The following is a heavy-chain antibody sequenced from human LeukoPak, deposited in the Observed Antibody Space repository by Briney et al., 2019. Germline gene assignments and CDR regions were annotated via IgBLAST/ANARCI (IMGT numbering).Heavy chain of an antibody. D-gene: IGHD2-21*02. CDR1: GFTFSTYW. Sequence: GGSLRLSCAASGFTFSTYWMLWVRQAPGKGLEWVANIKGDGSEKHYVDSVKGRFTISRDNAKSTLYLQMNSLRADDTALYYCARGMTWSAYWGQGTMVAVAS. J-gene: IGHJ4*02. V-gene: IGHV3-7*04. CDR3: ARGMTWSAY. CDR2: IKGDGSEK.